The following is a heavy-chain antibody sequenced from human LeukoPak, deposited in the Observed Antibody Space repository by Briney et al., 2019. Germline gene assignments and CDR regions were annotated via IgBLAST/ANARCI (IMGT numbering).Heavy chain of an antibody. J-gene: IGHJ5*02. CDR3: ARGNGDILTGPDWFDP. V-gene: IGHV3-11*04. Sequence: GGSLRLSCAASGFTFSNAWMSWVRQAPGKGLEWVSYMSSSGYTIYYADSVKGRFTISRDNAKNSLYLQMNSLRAEDTAVYYCARGNGDILTGPDWFDPWGQGTLVTVSS. CDR1: GFTFSNAW. CDR2: MSSSGYTI. D-gene: IGHD3-9*01.